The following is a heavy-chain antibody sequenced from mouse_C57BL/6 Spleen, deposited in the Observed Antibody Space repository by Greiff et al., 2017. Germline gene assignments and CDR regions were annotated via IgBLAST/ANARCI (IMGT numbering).Heavy chain of an antibody. V-gene: IGHV2-2*01. Sequence: VKLVESGPGLVQPSQSLSITCTVSGFSLTSYGVHWVRQSPGKGLEWLGVIWSGGSTDYNAAFISRLSISKDNSKSQVFFKMNSLQADDTAIYYCATDRWLLDYYAMDYWGQGTSVTVSS. CDR3: ATDRWLLDYYAMDY. CDR2: IWSGGST. J-gene: IGHJ4*01. D-gene: IGHD2-3*01. CDR1: GFSLTSYG.